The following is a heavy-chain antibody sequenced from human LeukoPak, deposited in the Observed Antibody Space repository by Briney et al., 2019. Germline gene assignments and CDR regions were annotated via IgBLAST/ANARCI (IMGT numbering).Heavy chain of an antibody. Sequence: SETLSLTCAVYGGSFSGYYWSWIRQPPGKGLEWIGEINHSGSTNYNPSLKSRVTISVDTSKNQFSLKLSSVTAADTAVYYCARVPYSSSWYAGDWFDPWGQGTLVTVSS. CDR2: INHSGST. J-gene: IGHJ5*02. V-gene: IGHV4-34*01. CDR3: ARVPYSSSWYAGDWFDP. D-gene: IGHD6-13*01. CDR1: GGSFSGYY.